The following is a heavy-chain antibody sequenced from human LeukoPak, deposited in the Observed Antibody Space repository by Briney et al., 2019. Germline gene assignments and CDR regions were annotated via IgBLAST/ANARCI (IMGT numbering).Heavy chain of an antibody. D-gene: IGHD3-10*01. V-gene: IGHV3-48*03. CDR1: GFTFSSYE. J-gene: IGHJ4*02. CDR2: ISSSGSNI. CDR3: ARAGQEWFGELGFDQ. Sequence: PGGSLRLSCAASGFTFSSYEMNWVRHAPGKGLEGVSYISSSGSNIYYADSVKGRFTISRANAKNSLYLQMNRLRAEDTAVYYCARAGQEWFGELGFDQWGQGTLVIASS.